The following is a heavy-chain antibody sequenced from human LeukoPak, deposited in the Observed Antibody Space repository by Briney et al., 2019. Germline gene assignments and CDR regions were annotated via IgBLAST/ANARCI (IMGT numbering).Heavy chain of an antibody. J-gene: IGHJ6*02. CDR2: ISYDGSNK. V-gene: IGHV3-30-3*01. Sequence: GGSLRLSCAASGFTFSSYAMHWVRQAPGKGLEWVAVISYDGSNKYYADSVKGRFTISRDNSKNTLYLQMNSLRAEDTAVYYCVSLDGVYYYHMDVWGQGTTVIVSS. CDR1: GFTFSSYA. D-gene: IGHD3/OR15-3a*01. CDR3: VSLDGVYYYHMDV.